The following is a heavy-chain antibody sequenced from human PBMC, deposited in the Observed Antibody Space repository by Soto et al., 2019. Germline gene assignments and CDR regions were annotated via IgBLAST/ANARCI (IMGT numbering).Heavy chain of an antibody. D-gene: IGHD3-22*01. J-gene: IGHJ5*02. CDR1: GFTFSSYS. CDR2: ISSSSSYI. CDR3: ARGSYYDSPLGWFDP. Sequence: EVQLVESGGGLVKPGGSLRLSCAASGFTFSSYSMNWVRQAPGKGLEWVSSISSSSSYIYYADSVKGRFTISRDNAKNSLYLQMNSLRAEDTAVSYCARGSYYDSPLGWFDPWGQGTLVTVSS. V-gene: IGHV3-21*01.